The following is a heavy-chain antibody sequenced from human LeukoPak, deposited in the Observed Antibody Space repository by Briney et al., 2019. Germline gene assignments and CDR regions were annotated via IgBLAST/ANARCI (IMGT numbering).Heavy chain of an antibody. Sequence: PGGSLRLSCAASGFTFSSYWMHWVRQPPGKGLVWVSRISTDGSSTRYADSVKGRFTISRDNAKNTLYLQMNSLRAEDTAVYYCTRGRGYSPIYMDVWGKGTTVTVSS. V-gene: IGHV3-74*01. CDR2: ISTDGSST. CDR3: TRGRGYSPIYMDV. J-gene: IGHJ6*03. D-gene: IGHD5-24*01. CDR1: GFTFSSYW.